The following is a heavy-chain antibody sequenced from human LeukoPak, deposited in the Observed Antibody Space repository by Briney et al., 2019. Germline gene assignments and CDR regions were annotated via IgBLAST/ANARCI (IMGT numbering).Heavy chain of an antibody. CDR2: IRNKANNYAT. D-gene: IGHD6-13*01. V-gene: IGHV3-73*01. Sequence: GGSLRLSCVASGFIFSDSGMHWVRQVSGKGLEWVGRIRNKANNYATTYSASVKGRFTIFRDDSKSTAYLQMNSLKTDDTAVYYCMRQDVGQLDLDYWGQGTLVTVSS. J-gene: IGHJ4*02. CDR3: MRQDVGQLDLDY. CDR1: GFIFSDSG.